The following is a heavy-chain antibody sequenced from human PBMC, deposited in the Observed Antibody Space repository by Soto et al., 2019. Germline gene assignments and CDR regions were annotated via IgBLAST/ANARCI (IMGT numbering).Heavy chain of an antibody. Sequence: EVQLVESGGGLVQPGESLRLSCAASGFTFSYYWMHWVRQAPGKGLVWVSRIHSDGSSTTYADSVKGRFTISRDNARNTVYLRMKSLRVEDTAVYYCARGDRGAFDIWGQGTVVTVSS. J-gene: IGHJ3*02. V-gene: IGHV3-74*01. CDR3: ARGDRGAFDI. CDR1: GFTFSYYW. CDR2: IHSDGSST. D-gene: IGHD1-26*01.